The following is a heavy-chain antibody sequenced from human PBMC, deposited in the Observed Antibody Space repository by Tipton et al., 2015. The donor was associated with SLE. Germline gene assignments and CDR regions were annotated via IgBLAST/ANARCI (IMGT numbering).Heavy chain of an antibody. CDR1: GGSISGHS. CDR3: ARIIAGHGDAFDV. J-gene: IGHJ3*01. Sequence: LRLSCAVSGGSISGHSWSWIRQPPGKGLEWIGYIYYSGSTIYNPSLESRVTMSVDPSKNQFSLTLMSVTAADTAVYFCARIIAGHGDAFDVWGQGTMVTVSS. V-gene: IGHV4-59*11. CDR2: IYYSGST.